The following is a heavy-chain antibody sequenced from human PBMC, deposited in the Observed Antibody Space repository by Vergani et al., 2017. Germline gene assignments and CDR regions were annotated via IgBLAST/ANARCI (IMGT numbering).Heavy chain of an antibody. D-gene: IGHD3-3*01. CDR3: ARGGDFWSGYSHFDY. CDR1: GGSISSYY. Sequence: QVQLQESGPGLVKPSETLSLTCTVSGGSISSYYWSWIRQPPGKGLEWIGYIYYSGSTNYSPSLKSRVTISVDTSKNQFSLKLSSVTAADTAVYYCARGGDFWSGYSHFDYWGQGTLVTVSS. V-gene: IGHV4-59*01. CDR2: IYYSGST. J-gene: IGHJ4*02.